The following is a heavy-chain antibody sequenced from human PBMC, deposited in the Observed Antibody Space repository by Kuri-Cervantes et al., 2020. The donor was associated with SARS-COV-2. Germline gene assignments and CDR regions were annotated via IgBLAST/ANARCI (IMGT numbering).Heavy chain of an antibody. Sequence: GSLRLSCVASGFTFSGDYWSWIRQPPGKGPEWIGEINHSGSTNYKPSIKSRVTVSADTSKNQFSLKLSSVTAADTAVYYGARHRGIYDYVWRSNRSYSFDYWGQGTLVTVSS. CDR2: INHSGST. CDR1: GFTFSGDY. V-gene: IGHV4-34*01. D-gene: IGHD3-16*02. CDR3: ARHRGIYDYVWRSNRSYSFDY. J-gene: IGHJ4*02.